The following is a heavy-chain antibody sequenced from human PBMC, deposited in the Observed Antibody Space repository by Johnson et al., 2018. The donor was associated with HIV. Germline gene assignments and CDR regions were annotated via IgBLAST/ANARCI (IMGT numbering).Heavy chain of an antibody. CDR2: ISYDGSNK. CDR1: GFTFSSYA. CDR3: ARARAYNWNSQSTSDAFDI. V-gene: IGHV3-30*04. Sequence: QMLLVESGGGLVKPGGSLRLSCAASGFTFSSYAIHWVRQARGKGLEWVAIISYDGSNKYYADSVKGRFTISRDNSKNTLYLQMNSLRAEDTALYYCARARAYNWNSQSTSDAFDIWGQGTMVTVSS. D-gene: IGHD1-20*01. J-gene: IGHJ3*02.